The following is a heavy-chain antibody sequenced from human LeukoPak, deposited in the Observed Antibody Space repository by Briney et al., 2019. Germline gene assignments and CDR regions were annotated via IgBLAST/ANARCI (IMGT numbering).Heavy chain of an antibody. V-gene: IGHV3-23*01. Sequence: GGSLRLSCAASGFTFSSYAMSWVRQAPGKGLEWVSAISGSGGSTHYADSVKGRFTISRDNSKNTLYLQMNSLRAEDTAVYYCAKARQPYSSSSGFDYWGQGTLVTVS. CDR2: ISGSGGST. J-gene: IGHJ4*02. D-gene: IGHD6-6*01. CDR1: GFTFSSYA. CDR3: AKARQPYSSSSGFDY.